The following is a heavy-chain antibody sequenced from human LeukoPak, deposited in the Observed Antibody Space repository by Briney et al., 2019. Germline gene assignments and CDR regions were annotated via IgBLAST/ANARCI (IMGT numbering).Heavy chain of an antibody. CDR1: GGSISSYY. CDR2: IYYSGST. CDR3: AREKYYYDSSGYRDYMGV. Sequence: PSETLSLTCTVSGGSISSYYWSWIRQPPGKGLEGIGYIYYSGSTNYNPSLKSRVTISVDTSKNQFSLKLSSVTAADTAVYYCAREKYYYDSSGYRDYMGVWGKGTTVTVSS. D-gene: IGHD3-22*01. J-gene: IGHJ6*03. V-gene: IGHV4-59*01.